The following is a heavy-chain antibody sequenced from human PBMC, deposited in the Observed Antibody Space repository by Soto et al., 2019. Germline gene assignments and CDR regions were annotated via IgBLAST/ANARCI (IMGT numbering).Heavy chain of an antibody. V-gene: IGHV1-24*01. D-gene: IGHD3-10*01. J-gene: IGHJ4*02. CDR3: ATGVDSIMVRGVISLHY. CDR1: GYTLTELS. CDR2: FEPEDGET. Sequence: QVQLVQSGAEVKKPGASVKVSCKVSGYTLTELSMHWVRQAPGKGLEWMGGFEPEDGETIYAKKLKGKVTMTEDKSTDTAYMELSNLKSEDTAVYYCATGVDSIMVRGVISLHYWGQGTLVTVSS.